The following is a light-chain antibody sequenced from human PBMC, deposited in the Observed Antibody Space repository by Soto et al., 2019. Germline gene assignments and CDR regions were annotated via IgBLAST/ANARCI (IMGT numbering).Light chain of an antibody. CDR1: SSNIGNNY. CDR2: DNN. V-gene: IGLV1-51*01. J-gene: IGLJ7*01. CDR3: GTWDSSRSAV. Sequence: QSVLTQPPSVSATPGQKVTISCSGSSSNIGNNYVSWYQQLPGTAPKLLIYDNNKRPSGIPDRFSGSKSGTSATLGITGLQTGDEADYYCGTWDSSRSAVFGGGTQLTVL.